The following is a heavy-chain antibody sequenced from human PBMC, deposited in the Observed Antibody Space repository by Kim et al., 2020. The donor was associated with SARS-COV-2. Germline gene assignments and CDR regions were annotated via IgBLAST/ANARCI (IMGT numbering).Heavy chain of an antibody. CDR2: IWYDGSNK. Sequence: GGSLRLSCAASGFTFSSYGMHWVRQAPGKGLEWVAVIWYDGSNKYYANSAKGRFTISRDNSKNTLYLQMNSLRAEDTAGYYCARVKGLQLGDGAFDFWGQGTMVTVSS. V-gene: IGHV3-33*01. D-gene: IGHD3-16*01. CDR1: GFTFSSYG. CDR3: ARVKGLQLGDGAFDF. J-gene: IGHJ3*01.